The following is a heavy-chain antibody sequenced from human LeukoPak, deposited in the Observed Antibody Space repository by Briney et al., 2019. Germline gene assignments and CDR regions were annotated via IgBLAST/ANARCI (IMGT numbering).Heavy chain of an antibody. Sequence: PGGSLRLSCAASGFTFSSYAMSWVRQAPGKGLEWVSGLSGSGGSTYYSDSVKGRFTISRDNSKNTLYLQIDFLTAEDTAVYYCARSPVAGPPNYFDYLGQGTLVTVSS. J-gene: IGHJ4*02. V-gene: IGHV3-23*01. CDR1: GFTFSSYA. CDR3: ARSPVAGPPNYFDY. D-gene: IGHD6-19*01. CDR2: LSGSGGST.